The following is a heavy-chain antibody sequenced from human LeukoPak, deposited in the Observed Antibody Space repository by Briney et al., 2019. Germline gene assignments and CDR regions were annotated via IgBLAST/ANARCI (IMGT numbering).Heavy chain of an antibody. V-gene: IGHV3-48*02. CDR3: ARALIGTGSFGD. Sequence: GGSLRLSCAAYEFTFSSYSMNWVRQAPGKGLEWVSYISSSSSTIYYADSVKGRFTISRDNAKNSLYLQMNSLRDEDTAVYYCARALIGTGSFGDWGPGTLVTVSS. J-gene: IGHJ4*02. CDR2: ISSSSSTI. CDR1: EFTFSSYS. D-gene: IGHD6-13*01.